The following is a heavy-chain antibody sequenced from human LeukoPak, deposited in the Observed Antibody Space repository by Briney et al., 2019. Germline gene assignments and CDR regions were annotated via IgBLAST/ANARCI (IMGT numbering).Heavy chain of an antibody. Sequence: GESLKISCKGSGYSFTSYWIGWVRQMPGKGLEWMGIIYPGDSDTRYSPSFQGQVTISADKSISSAYLQWSSLKASDTAMYYCAGRGAARPFYYYYMDVWGKGTTVTVSS. D-gene: IGHD6-6*01. CDR2: IYPGDSDT. CDR1: GYSFTSYW. J-gene: IGHJ6*03. V-gene: IGHV5-51*01. CDR3: AGRGAARPFYYYYMDV.